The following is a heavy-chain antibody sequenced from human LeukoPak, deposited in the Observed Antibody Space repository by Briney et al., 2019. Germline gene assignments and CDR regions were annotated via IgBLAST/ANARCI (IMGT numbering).Heavy chain of an antibody. V-gene: IGHV3-23*01. J-gene: IGHJ4*02. CDR3: ARESFKSLAGYLDY. Sequence: GGSLRLSCAASGFTFSNYAMTWVRQAPGKGLDWVSGINGGGDPTYYADSEKGRFTISRDNSRNTLYLQMNSLRVADTAVYFCARESFKSLAGYLDYWGQGSLVTVSS. CDR1: GFTFSNYA. CDR2: INGGGDPT. D-gene: IGHD6-19*01.